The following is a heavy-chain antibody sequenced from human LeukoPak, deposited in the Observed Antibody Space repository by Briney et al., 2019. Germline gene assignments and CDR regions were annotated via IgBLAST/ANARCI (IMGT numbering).Heavy chain of an antibody. D-gene: IGHD1-26*01. J-gene: IGHJ4*02. V-gene: IGHV4-34*01. CDR2: INHSGST. CDR3: ARDGRSGRALGY. CDR1: GGSISSYY. Sequence: SETLSLTCTVSGGSISSYYWSWIRQPPGKGLEWIGEINHSGSTNYNPSLKSRVTISVDTSKNQFSLKLSSVTAADTAVYYCARDGRSGRALGYWGQGTLVTVSS.